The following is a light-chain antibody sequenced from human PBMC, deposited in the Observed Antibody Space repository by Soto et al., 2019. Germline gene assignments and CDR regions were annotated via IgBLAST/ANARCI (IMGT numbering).Light chain of an antibody. V-gene: IGKV2-24*01. CDR1: QSLVHSDGTTY. J-gene: IGKJ3*01. CDR2: KTS. CDR3: MQASQFPFT. Sequence: DIVMTQTPLSSPVTLGQPASISCRSSQSLVHSDGTTYLSWLQQRPGQPPRLLIYKTSIRFSGDPDRCSGSGAGTDFTLSISRVEAEDVGIYYCMQASQFPFTFGPGTTVDIK.